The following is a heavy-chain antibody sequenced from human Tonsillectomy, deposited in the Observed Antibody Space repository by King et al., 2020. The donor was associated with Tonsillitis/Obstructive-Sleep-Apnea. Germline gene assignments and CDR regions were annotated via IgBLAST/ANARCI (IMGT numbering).Heavy chain of an antibody. J-gene: IGHJ4*02. CDR2: IKQGGSEK. V-gene: IGHV3-7*02. CDR1: GVTFSSYW. CDR3: ASWVQLWL. Sequence: VQLVESGGGLVQPGGSLRLSCAASGVTFSSYWMSWVRQAPGKGLEWVANIKQGGSEKCYVDSVKGRFTISRENAKNSLYLQMNSLRAEDTAVYYCASWVQLWLWGQGTLVTVSS. D-gene: IGHD5-18*01.